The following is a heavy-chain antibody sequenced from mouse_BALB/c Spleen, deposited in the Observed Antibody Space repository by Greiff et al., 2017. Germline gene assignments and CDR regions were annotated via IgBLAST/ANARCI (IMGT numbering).Heavy chain of an antibody. Sequence: VHVKQSGAELVKPGASVKLSCTASGFNIKDTYMHWVKQRPEQGLEWIGRIDPANGNTKYDPKFQGKATITADTSSNTAYLQLSSLTSEDTAVYYCAYGNYWYFDVWGAGTTVTVSS. CDR1: GFNIKDTY. D-gene: IGHD2-10*02. V-gene: IGHV14-3*02. CDR2: IDPANGNT. J-gene: IGHJ1*01. CDR3: AYGNYWYFDV.